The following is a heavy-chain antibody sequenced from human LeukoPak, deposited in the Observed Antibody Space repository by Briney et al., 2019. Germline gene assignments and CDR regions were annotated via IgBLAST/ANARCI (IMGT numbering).Heavy chain of an antibody. CDR2: ISYDGSNK. D-gene: IGHD2-8*01. CDR3: ARRMVAMGNDY. V-gene: IGHV3-30-3*01. J-gene: IGHJ4*02. CDR1: GFTFSSYA. Sequence: GGSLRLSCAASGFTFSSYAMHWVRQAPGKGLEWVAVISYDGSNKYYADSVKGRFTISRDNSKNSLYLQMNSLRAEDTAVYYCARRMVAMGNDYWGQGTLVTVSS.